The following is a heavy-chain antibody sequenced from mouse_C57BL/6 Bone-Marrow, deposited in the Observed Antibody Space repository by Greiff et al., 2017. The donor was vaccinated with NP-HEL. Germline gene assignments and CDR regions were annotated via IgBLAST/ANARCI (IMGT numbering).Heavy chain of an antibody. CDR3: ASWGTTGGGEYAMDY. CDR2: INPNNGGT. Sequence: EVQLQQPGPELVKPGASVKLSCKASGYTFTDYYMHWVKQSPGQSLEWIGNINPNNGGTSYNQKFKGKATLTVDKSSSTAYMELSSLTSADSAVYYCASWGTTGGGEYAMDYGGQGTSATVSS. CDR1: GYTFTDYY. D-gene: IGHD1-1*01. J-gene: IGHJ4*01. V-gene: IGHV1-26*01.